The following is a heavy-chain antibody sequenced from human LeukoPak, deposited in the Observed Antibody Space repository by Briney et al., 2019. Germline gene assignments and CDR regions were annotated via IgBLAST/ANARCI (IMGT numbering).Heavy chain of an antibody. Sequence: SETLSLTCTVSGDSVSRSYWSWILQPPGKGLEWIGYISPRGVTSYNPALKSRISISKDTSKNEFSLRLSSSTAADTAIYFCARHRESYYESSHVGLDPWGQGSLVIVSS. CDR2: ISPRGVT. D-gene: IGHD3-22*01. CDR1: GDSVSRSY. CDR3: ARHRESYYESSHVGLDP. V-gene: IGHV4-4*09. J-gene: IGHJ5*02.